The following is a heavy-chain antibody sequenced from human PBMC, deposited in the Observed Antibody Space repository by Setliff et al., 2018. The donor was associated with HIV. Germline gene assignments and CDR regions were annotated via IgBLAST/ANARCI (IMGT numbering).Heavy chain of an antibody. Sequence: GGSLRLSCAASGFIFDDYAMHWVRQPPGKGLEWVSGISWNSGNIVYADSVKGRFTISRDNAKNSLYMQMNSLRSEDTAVYFCVPQGPGPGSGWWRNWFDPWGQGTLVTVS. V-gene: IGHV3-9*01. CDR2: ISWNSGNI. J-gene: IGHJ5*02. CDR3: VPQGPGPGSGWWRNWFDP. CDR1: GFIFDDYA. D-gene: IGHD6-19*01.